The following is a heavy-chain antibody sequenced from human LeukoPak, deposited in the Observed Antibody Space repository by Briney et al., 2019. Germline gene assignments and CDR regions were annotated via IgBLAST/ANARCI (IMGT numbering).Heavy chain of an antibody. Sequence: GASVKVSCKASGYTFTGYYIHWVRQAPGQGLEWMGIINPSGGSTSYAQKFQGRVTMTRDMSTSTDYMELSSLRSEDTAVYYRARDNSVEDTAWWFDPWGQGTLVTVSS. CDR1: GYTFTGYY. D-gene: IGHD4-23*01. V-gene: IGHV1-46*01. CDR3: ARDNSVEDTAWWFDP. J-gene: IGHJ5*02. CDR2: INPSGGST.